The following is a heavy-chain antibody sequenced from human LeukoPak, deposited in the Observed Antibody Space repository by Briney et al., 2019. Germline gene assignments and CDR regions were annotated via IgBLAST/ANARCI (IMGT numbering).Heavy chain of an antibody. Sequence: GGSLRLSCAASGFTFSSYSMNWVRQAPGKGLEWVSYISSSSSTIYYADSVKGRFTISRDNAKNSLYLQMNSLRAEDTAVYYCARGPGLYYMDVWGKGTTVTVSS. CDR2: ISSSSSTI. D-gene: IGHD1-14*01. J-gene: IGHJ6*03. CDR1: GFTFSSYS. CDR3: ARGPGLYYMDV. V-gene: IGHV3-48*01.